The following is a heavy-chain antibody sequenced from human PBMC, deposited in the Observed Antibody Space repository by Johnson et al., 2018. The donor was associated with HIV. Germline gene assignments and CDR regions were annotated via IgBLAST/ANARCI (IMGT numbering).Heavy chain of an antibody. Sequence: QVQLVESGGGVVRPGGSLRLSCVASGFTFSTYAVHWVRQAPGKGLEWVAVISYDGNTKYYADSVKGRFTISRDNSKKTLYLRMNSLRAEDTAVYYCARDNEVTNAFDIWGQGTMVTVSS. J-gene: IGHJ3*02. CDR1: GFTFSTYA. D-gene: IGHD4-11*01. CDR2: ISYDGNTK. CDR3: ARDNEVTNAFDI. V-gene: IGHV3-30*04.